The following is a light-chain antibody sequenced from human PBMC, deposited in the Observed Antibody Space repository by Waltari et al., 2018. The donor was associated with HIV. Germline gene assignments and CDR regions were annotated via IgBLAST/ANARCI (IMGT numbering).Light chain of an antibody. V-gene: IGLV3-25*03. CDR1: ALPKQY. CDR2: KDS. Sequence: SYELTQPPSVSVSPGQTARITCSGDALPKQYAYWYQQKPGQAPVLVIYKDSERPSGIPERFSGSSSVTTVTLTISGVQAEDEADYYCQSADSSGTLYVFGTGTKVTVL. CDR3: QSADSSGTLYV. J-gene: IGLJ1*01.